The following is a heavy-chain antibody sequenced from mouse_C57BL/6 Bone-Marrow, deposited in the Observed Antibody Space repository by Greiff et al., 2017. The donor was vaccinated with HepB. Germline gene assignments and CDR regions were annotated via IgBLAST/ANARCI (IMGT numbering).Heavy chain of an antibody. V-gene: IGHV1-64*01. Sequence: VQLQQPGAELVKPGASVKLSCKASGYTFTSYWMHWVKQRPGQGLEWIGMIHPNSGSTNYNEKFKSKASLTVDKSSSTAYMQLSSLTSEDSAVYYCARSVFAWFAYWGQGTLVTVSA. CDR3: ARSVFAWFAY. CDR1: GYTFTSYW. J-gene: IGHJ3*01. CDR2: IHPNSGST.